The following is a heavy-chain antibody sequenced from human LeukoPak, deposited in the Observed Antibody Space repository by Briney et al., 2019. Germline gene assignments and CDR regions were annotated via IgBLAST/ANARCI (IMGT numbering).Heavy chain of an antibody. CDR3: ARDRPYYYDSSGYPVYYYYYMDV. CDR1: GYTFTSYG. CDR2: ISAYNGNT. D-gene: IGHD3-22*01. J-gene: IGHJ6*03. V-gene: IGHV1-18*01. Sequence: ASVKVSCKASGYTFTSYGISWVRQAPGQGLEWMGWISAYNGNTNYAQKLQGRVTMTTDTSTSTAYMELRSLRSDDTAVYYCARDRPYYYDSSGYPVYYYYYMDVWGKGTTVTVSS.